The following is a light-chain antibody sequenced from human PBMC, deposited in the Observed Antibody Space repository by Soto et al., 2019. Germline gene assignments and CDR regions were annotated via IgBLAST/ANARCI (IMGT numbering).Light chain of an antibody. CDR1: SSNIGSNP. J-gene: IGLJ3*02. V-gene: IGLV1-44*01. CDR3: AVWDDSLNGLV. CDR2: TNN. Sequence: QSVLTQSPSASGTPGQRVTISCPGSSSNIGSNPVNWYQQLPGTAPKLLIYTNNQRPSGVPDRFSGSKSGTSASLAVSGLQSEDEADYHCAVWDDSLNGLVFGGGTKLTVL.